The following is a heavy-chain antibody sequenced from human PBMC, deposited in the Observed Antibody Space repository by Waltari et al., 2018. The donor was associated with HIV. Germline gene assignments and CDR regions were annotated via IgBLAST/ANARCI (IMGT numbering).Heavy chain of an antibody. V-gene: IGHV3-7*01. Sequence: EVQLVESGGGFVQPGGSLRLSCADSAFTLSSSWMTWVRQAPGNGLEWVANIKQDGSEAYYVYSVKGRFTISRDNAKNSLYLQMNSLRAEDTAVYYCARQRGSGSGDYWGRGTLVTVSS. J-gene: IGHJ4*02. CDR1: AFTLSSSW. CDR3: ARQRGSGSGDY. CDR2: IKQDGSEA. D-gene: IGHD1-26*01.